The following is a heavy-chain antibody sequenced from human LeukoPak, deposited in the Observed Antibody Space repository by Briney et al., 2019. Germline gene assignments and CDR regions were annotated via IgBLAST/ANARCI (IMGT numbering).Heavy chain of an antibody. CDR1: GFTFSSYG. V-gene: IGHV3-33*01. D-gene: IGHD3-3*01. CDR3: ARDTYESAEFDY. J-gene: IGHJ4*02. Sequence: GGSLRLSCAASGFTFSSYGMHWVRQAPGKGLEWVAIIWYDGSNKYYADSVKGRFTISRDNSKNTLSLQMNSLRAEDTAVYYCARDTYESAEFDYWGQGTLVNASS. CDR2: IWYDGSNK.